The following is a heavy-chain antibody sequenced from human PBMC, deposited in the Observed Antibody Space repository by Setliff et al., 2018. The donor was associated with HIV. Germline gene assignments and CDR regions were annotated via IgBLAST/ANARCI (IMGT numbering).Heavy chain of an antibody. V-gene: IGHV1-2*02. Sequence: ASVKVSCKASGYTLTGYYMHWVRLAPGLGLEWMGWINPHSGNTDFAQRFQGRITMTRDTSINTVYMDLSRLTSDDTGIYYCARGGGSSYLYHSRGSEYFQYWGQGALVTVSS. CDR3: ARGGGSSYLYHSRGSEYFQY. CDR1: GYTLTGYY. CDR2: INPHSGNT. D-gene: IGHD3-22*01. J-gene: IGHJ1*01.